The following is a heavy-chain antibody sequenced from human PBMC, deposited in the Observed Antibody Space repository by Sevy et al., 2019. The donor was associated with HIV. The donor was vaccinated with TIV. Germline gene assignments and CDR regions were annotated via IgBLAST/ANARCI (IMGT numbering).Heavy chain of an antibody. CDR2: IKQDGSEA. V-gene: IGHV3-7*03. CDR1: GFTFRNFW. Sequence: GGSLRLSCVASGFTFRNFWMSWLRQAPGKGLEWVADIKQDGSEAYYGDSVKGRFTISRDNAKNSLYLQMNSLRDEDTAMYFCVRDKEVGASILDAWGQRTPVTVSS. D-gene: IGHD1-26*01. CDR3: VRDKEVGASILDA. J-gene: IGHJ5*02.